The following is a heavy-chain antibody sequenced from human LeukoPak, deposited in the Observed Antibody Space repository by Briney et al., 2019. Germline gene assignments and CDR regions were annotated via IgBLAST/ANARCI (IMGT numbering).Heavy chain of an antibody. J-gene: IGHJ4*02. V-gene: IGHV4-4*02. CDR1: GGSISSSNW. Sequence: SETLSLTCAVSGGSISSSNWWSWVRQPPGKGLEWIGEIYHSGSTNYNPSLKSRVTISVDKSKNQFSLKLSSVTAADTAVYYRARVRAVAGEFDYWGQGTLVTVSS. CDR3: ARVRAVAGEFDY. D-gene: IGHD6-19*01. CDR2: IYHSGST.